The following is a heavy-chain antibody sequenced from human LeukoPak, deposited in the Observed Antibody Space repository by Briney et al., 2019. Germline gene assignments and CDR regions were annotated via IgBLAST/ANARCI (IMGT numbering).Heavy chain of an antibody. V-gene: IGHV4-39*07. CDR1: GGSISSSRYC. D-gene: IGHD2/OR15-2a*01. CDR3: AGFYENSYYMDV. CDR2: IYYGGST. Sequence: SETLSLTCTVSGGSISSSRYCRGWIRQPPGKGLEWIGSIYYGGSTYYTPSLKSRVSISVDTSKSQFSLKLSSVTAADTATYYCAGFYENSYYMDVWGKGTTVTVSS. J-gene: IGHJ6*03.